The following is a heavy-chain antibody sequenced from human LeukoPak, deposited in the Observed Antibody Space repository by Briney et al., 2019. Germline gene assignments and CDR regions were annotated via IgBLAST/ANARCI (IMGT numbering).Heavy chain of an antibody. CDR1: GFTFDDYA. CDR2: ISWNSGSI. V-gene: IGHV3-9*01. CDR3: AKGAAAAASLFDY. Sequence: HTGGSLRLSCAASGFTFDDYAMHWVRQAPGKGLEWVSGISWNSGSIGYADPVKGRFTISRDNAKNSLYLQMNSLRAEDTALYYCAKGAAAAASLFDYWGQGTLVTVSS. D-gene: IGHD6-13*01. J-gene: IGHJ4*02.